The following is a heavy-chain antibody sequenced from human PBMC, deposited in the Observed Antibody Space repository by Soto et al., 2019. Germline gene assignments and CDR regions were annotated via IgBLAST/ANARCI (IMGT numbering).Heavy chain of an antibody. Sequence: SETLSLTCTVSGGSISSYYWSWIRQPPGKGLEWIGYIYYSGSTNYNPSLKSRVTISVDTSKNQFSLKLSSVTAADTAVYYCARLWSNYDFWSGYYGDFYFDYWGQGTLVTVSS. D-gene: IGHD3-3*01. CDR1: GGSISSYY. J-gene: IGHJ4*02. CDR3: ARLWSNYDFWSGYYGDFYFDY. CDR2: IYYSGST. V-gene: IGHV4-59*08.